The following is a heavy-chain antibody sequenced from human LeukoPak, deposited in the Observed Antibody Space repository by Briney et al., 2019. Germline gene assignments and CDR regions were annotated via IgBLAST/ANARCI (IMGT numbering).Heavy chain of an antibody. D-gene: IGHD2-8*02. Sequence: GGSLRLSCAASGFTFDDYAMHWVRQAPGKGLEWVSGISWNSGSIGYADSVKGRFTISRDNAKNSLYLQMNSLRAEDTAIYYCARWDAYYTGGIGYSGDFAFDFWGQGTLVTVSS. CDR3: ARWDAYYTGGIGYSGDFAFDF. V-gene: IGHV3-9*01. J-gene: IGHJ3*01. CDR1: GFTFDDYA. CDR2: ISWNSGSI.